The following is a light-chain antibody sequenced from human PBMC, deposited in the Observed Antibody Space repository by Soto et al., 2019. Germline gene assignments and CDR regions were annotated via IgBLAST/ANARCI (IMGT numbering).Light chain of an antibody. J-gene: IGKJ5*01. CDR1: QSVSSN. V-gene: IGKV3-20*01. Sequence: PATLSVSPGERATLSCRASQSVSSNLAWYQHKPGQAPRLLIYAASSRATGSPDRFSGGGSGTDFTLTISRLEPEDFAVYYCQQYGYSPITFGQGTRLEIK. CDR3: QQYGYSPIT. CDR2: AAS.